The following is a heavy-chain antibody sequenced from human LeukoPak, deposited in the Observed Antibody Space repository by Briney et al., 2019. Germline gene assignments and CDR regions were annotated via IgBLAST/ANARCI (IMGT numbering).Heavy chain of an antibody. V-gene: IGHV1-2*02. CDR3: ARVLRDFYSGSYCLSFDI. CDR2: INPNSGGT. D-gene: IGHD1-26*01. Sequence: AVKVSCKASGYTFTGYYMHWVRQAPAQGVEWMGWINPNSGGTNYAQNFQGRVTMTRDTSISTVYMELSRRRAADTALYYCARVLRDFYSGSYCLSFDIWGQGTMVTVCS. CDR1: GYTFTGYY. J-gene: IGHJ3*02.